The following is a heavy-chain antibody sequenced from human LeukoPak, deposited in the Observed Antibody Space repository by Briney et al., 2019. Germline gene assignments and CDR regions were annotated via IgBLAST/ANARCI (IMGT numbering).Heavy chain of an antibody. Sequence: GRSLRLSCAASGITSRNYGMHWVRQAPGKGLEWVAFIWYDGSNKYYADSVKGRFTISRDNSRNTLFLQMNSLRAEDTAVYYCATDRATQYFDYWGQGTLVSVSS. J-gene: IGHJ4*02. V-gene: IGHV3-33*01. D-gene: IGHD2-15*01. CDR3: ATDRATQYFDY. CDR2: IWYDGSNK. CDR1: GITSRNYG.